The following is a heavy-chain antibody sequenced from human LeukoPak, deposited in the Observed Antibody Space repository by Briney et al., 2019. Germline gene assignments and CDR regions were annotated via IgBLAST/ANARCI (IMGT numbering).Heavy chain of an antibody. CDR3: ARDLATMVRGVITSLDY. V-gene: IGHV1-2*02. CDR2: INPNSGGT. D-gene: IGHD3-10*01. Sequence: ASVKVSCKASGYTFTGYYMHWVRQAPGQGLEWMGWINPNSGGTNYAQKFQGRVTMTRGTSISTANMELSRLRSDDTAVYYCARDLATMVRGVITSLDYWGQGTLVTVSS. CDR1: GYTFTGYY. J-gene: IGHJ4*02.